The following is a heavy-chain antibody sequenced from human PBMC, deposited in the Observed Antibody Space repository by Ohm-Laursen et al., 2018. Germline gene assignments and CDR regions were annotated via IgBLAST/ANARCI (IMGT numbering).Heavy chain of an antibody. CDR3: ASYSSSWYSFYFDY. V-gene: IGHV3-53*01. CDR1: GFAVSNNY. Sequence: SLRLSCSAAGFAVSNNYMSWVRQAPGKGLEWVSDIYSGGRTYYADSVKGRFTISRDISKNTLFLQMNSLGAEDTAVYYCASYSSSWYSFYFDYWGQGTLVTVSS. CDR2: IYSGGRT. D-gene: IGHD6-13*01. J-gene: IGHJ4*02.